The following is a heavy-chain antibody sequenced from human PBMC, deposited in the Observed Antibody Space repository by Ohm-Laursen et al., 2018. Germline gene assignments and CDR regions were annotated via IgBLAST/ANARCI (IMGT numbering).Heavy chain of an antibody. D-gene: IGHD1-26*01. V-gene: IGHV3-48*03. CDR3: ARESRPGAPLDY. J-gene: IGHJ4*02. CDR2: MSISGTTI. CDR1: GFTLSSYE. Sequence: GSLRLSCTASGFTLSSYEMNWVRQAPGKGLEWVSYMSISGTTIYYADSVKGRFTISRDNAKNSLYLQMNSLKTEDTAVYYCARESRPGAPLDYWGQGTLVTVSS.